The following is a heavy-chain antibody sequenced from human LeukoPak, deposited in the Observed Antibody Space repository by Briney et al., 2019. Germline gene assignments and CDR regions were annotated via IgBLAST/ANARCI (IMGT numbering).Heavy chain of an antibody. Sequence: PGGSLRLSCAASGFTFSSYGMHWVRQAPGKGLEWVAFIQYDGSTKYYADSVKGRFTISRDNSKNTLYLQMNSLRAEDTAVYYCAKDTYCSSSSCYTWWFDPWGQGTLVTVSA. CDR3: AKDTYCSSSSCYTWWFDP. CDR2: IQYDGSTK. J-gene: IGHJ5*02. CDR1: GFTFSSYG. D-gene: IGHD2-2*02. V-gene: IGHV3-30*02.